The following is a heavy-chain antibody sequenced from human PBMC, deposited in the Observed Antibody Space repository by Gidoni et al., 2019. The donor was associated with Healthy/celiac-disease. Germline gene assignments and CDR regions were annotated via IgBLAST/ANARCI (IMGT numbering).Heavy chain of an antibody. CDR1: GFPFRSYA. D-gene: IGHD6-13*01. V-gene: IGHV3-23*01. CDR3: AKEIAQQQLTLYYYYGMDV. Sequence: EVQLLASGGGLVQPGGSLRLSCAASGFPFRSYAMSWVRQAPGKGLEWVSAISGSGGSTYYADSVKGRFTISRDNAKNTLYLQMNSLRAEDTAVYYCAKEIAQQQLTLYYYYGMDVWGQGTTVTVSS. CDR2: ISGSGGST. J-gene: IGHJ6*02.